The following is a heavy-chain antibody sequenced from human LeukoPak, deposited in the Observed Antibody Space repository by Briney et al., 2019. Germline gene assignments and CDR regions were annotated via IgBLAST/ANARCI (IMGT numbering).Heavy chain of an antibody. CDR3: ARDGAVAGGFDY. CDR1: GGSISSSNW. D-gene: IGHD6-19*01. Sequence: SETLSLTCTVSGGSISSSNWWSWVRQPPGKGLEWIGEIHHSGSTNYNPSLKSRVTISVDTSKNQFSLKLSSVTAADTAVYYCARDGAVAGGFDYWGQGTLVTVSS. V-gene: IGHV4-4*02. J-gene: IGHJ4*02. CDR2: IHHSGST.